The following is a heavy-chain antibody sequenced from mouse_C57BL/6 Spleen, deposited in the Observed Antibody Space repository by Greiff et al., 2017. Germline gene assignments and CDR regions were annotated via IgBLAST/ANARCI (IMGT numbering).Heavy chain of an antibody. CDR3: TRGCYDYDEGPYAMDY. D-gene: IGHD2-4*01. J-gene: IGHJ4*01. Sequence: DVHLVESGEGLVKPGGSLKLSCAASGFTFSSYAMSWVRQTPEKRLEWVAYISSGGDYIYYADTVKGRFTISRDNARNTLYLQMSSLKSEDTAMYYCTRGCYDYDEGPYAMDYWGQGTSVTVSS. CDR2: ISSGGDYI. V-gene: IGHV5-9-1*02. CDR1: GFTFSSYA.